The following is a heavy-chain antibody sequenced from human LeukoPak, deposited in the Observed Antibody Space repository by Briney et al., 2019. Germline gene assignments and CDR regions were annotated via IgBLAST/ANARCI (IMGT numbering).Heavy chain of an antibody. CDR1: GFPFSIYS. Sequence: PGGSLRLSCAASGFPFSIYSMNWVRQAPGKGLEWVSSISSSSSYIYYADSVKGRFTISRDNAKISLYLQMNSLRAEDTAVYYCARDSLLGYWGQGTLVTVSS. CDR2: ISSSSSYI. J-gene: IGHJ4*02. CDR3: ARDSLLGY. V-gene: IGHV3-21*01.